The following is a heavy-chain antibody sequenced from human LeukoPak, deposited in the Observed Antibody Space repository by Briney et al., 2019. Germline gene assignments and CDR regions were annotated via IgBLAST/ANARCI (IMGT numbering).Heavy chain of an antibody. V-gene: IGHV4-4*07. CDR1: GYSISSGYY. CDR3: ARSLSSGWFPFDY. CDR2: IYTSGST. Sequence: SETLSLTCTVSGYSISSGYYWSWIRQPAGKGLEWIGRIYTSGSTNYNPSLKSRVTMSVDTSKNQFSLKQNSVTAADTAVYYCARSLSSGWFPFDYWGQGTLVTVSS. J-gene: IGHJ4*02. D-gene: IGHD6-19*01.